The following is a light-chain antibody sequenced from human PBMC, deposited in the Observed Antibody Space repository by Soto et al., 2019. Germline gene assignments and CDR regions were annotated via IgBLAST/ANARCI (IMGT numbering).Light chain of an antibody. V-gene: IGKV1-17*01. CDR1: QGIRID. Sequence: DIQMTQSPSSLSASVGDRVTITCRASQGIRIDLGWYQQKPGKAPKRLIYAASGLESGIPSRFSGSGSGTEFTLTISSLQPEDFATYYCLQHNSYPITFGQGTRLEIK. J-gene: IGKJ5*01. CDR3: LQHNSYPIT. CDR2: AAS.